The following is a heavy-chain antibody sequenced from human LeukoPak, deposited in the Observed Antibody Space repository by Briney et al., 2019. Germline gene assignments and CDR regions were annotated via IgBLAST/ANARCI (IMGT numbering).Heavy chain of an antibody. Sequence: PGGSLRLSCAASGFSFSTYWMSWVRQAPGKGLERVANIKPDGSDKYYVDSVKGRFTISRDNAKNSLYLQMNSLRAEDSALYYCARASAVAGTRDYWGQGTLVTVSS. CDR2: IKPDGSDK. D-gene: IGHD6-19*01. J-gene: IGHJ4*02. CDR3: ARASAVAGTRDY. CDR1: GFSFSTYW. V-gene: IGHV3-7*01.